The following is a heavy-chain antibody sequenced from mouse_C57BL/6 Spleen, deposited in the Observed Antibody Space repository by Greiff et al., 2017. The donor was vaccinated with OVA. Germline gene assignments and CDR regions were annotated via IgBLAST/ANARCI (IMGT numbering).Heavy chain of an antibody. J-gene: IGHJ1*03. CDR2: ISDGGSYT. D-gene: IGHD1-1*01. V-gene: IGHV5-4*01. Sequence: EVQLVESGGGLVKPGGSLTLSCAASGFTFSSYAMSWVRPTPDNRLEWVATISDGGSYTSYPDNVKGRFTISRDNAKNNLYLQMSHLKSEDTAMYYCARGTTVVAPYWYFDVWGTGTTVTVSS. CDR1: GFTFSSYA. CDR3: ARGTTVVAPYWYFDV.